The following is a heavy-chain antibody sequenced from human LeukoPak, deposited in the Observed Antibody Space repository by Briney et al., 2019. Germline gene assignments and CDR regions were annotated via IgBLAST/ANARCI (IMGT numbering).Heavy chain of an antibody. J-gene: IGHJ4*02. CDR2: IKSKIDGVTT. V-gene: IGHV3-15*01. CDR3: TTVFGGLRFSRG. Sequence: GGSLRLSCAASGFNFTISWMSWVRQAPGKGLEWVGRIKSKIDGVTTDYAAHVKGRFTISREDSKNMLDLQMNSLKAEDTGVYYCTTVFGGLRFSRGGVQGTLVTVSS. CDR1: GFNFTISW. D-gene: IGHD3-16*01.